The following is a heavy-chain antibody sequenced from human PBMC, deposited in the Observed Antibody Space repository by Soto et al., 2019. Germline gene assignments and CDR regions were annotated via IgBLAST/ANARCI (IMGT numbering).Heavy chain of an antibody. CDR2: ISSSGSTI. D-gene: IGHD3-10*01. V-gene: IGHV3-48*03. CDR1: GFTFSSYE. CDR3: AGGPMVRGVIRFDY. J-gene: IGHJ4*02. Sequence: EVQLVESGGGLVQPGGSLRLSCAASGFTFSSYEMNWVRQAPGKGLEWVSYISSSGSTIYYADSVKGRFTISRDNAKNSLYLQMNSLRAEDTAVYYCAGGPMVRGVIRFDYWGQGTLVTVSS.